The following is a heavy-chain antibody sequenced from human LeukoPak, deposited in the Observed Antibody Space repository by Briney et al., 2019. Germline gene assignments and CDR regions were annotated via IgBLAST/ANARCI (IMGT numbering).Heavy chain of an antibody. CDR3: AANVDTAIPPKP. D-gene: IGHD5-18*01. CDR1: GGTFSSYA. V-gene: IGHV1-69*04. J-gene: IGHJ4*02. Sequence: GASVRVSCKASGGTFSSYAISWVRQAPGQGLEWMGRIIPILGIANYAQKFQGRVTITADKSTSTAYMEPSSLRSEDTAVYYCAANVDTAIPPKPWGQGTLVTVSS. CDR2: IIPILGIA.